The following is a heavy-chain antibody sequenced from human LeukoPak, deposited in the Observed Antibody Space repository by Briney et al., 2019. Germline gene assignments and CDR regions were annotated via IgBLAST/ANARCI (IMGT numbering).Heavy chain of an antibody. D-gene: IGHD6-13*01. CDR1: GGSISSYY. CDR3: ARYSRSLPGFDY. CDR2: IYYSGST. Sequence: SETLSLTCTVSGGSISSYYWSWIRQPPGKGLEWMGYIYYSGSTNYNPSLKSRVTISVDTSKNQFSLKLSSVTAADTAVYYCARYSRSLPGFDYWGQGTLVTVSS. J-gene: IGHJ4*02. V-gene: IGHV4-59*01.